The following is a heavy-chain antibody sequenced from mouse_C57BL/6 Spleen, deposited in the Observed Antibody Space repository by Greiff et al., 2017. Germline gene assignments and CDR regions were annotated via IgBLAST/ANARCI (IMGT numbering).Heavy chain of an antibody. CDR1: GYTFTDYY. V-gene: IGHV1-26*01. J-gene: IGHJ3*01. D-gene: IGHD6-1*01. Sequence: EVQLQQSGPELVKPGASVKISCKASGYTFTDYYMNWVKQSHGKSLEWIGDINPNNGGTSYNQKFKGKATLTVDKSSSTAYMELRSLTSEDSAVYYCARSTDWFAYGGQGTLVTVSA. CDR3: ARSTDWFAY. CDR2: INPNNGGT.